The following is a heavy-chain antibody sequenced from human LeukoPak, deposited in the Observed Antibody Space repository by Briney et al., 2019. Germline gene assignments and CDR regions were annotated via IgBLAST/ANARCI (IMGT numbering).Heavy chain of an antibody. J-gene: IGHJ4*02. D-gene: IGHD4/OR15-4a*01. CDR2: ISGDGGST. V-gene: IGHV3-43*02. Sequence: GGSLRLSCAASGFTFDDYAMHWVRQAPGKGLEWVSLISGDGGSTYYADSVKGRFTISRDNSKNSLYLQMNSLRTEDTALYYCAEDANGGNYRGGVLFHYWGQGTLVIVSS. CDR1: GFTFDDYA. CDR3: AEDANGGNYRGGVLFHY.